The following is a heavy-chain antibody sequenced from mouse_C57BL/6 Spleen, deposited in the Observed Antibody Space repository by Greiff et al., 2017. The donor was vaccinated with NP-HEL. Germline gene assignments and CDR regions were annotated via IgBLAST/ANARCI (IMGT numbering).Heavy chain of an antibody. Sequence: LVESGAELVRPGASVTLSCKASGYTFTDYEMHWVKQTPVHGLEWIGAIDPETGGTAYNQKFKGKAILTADKSSSPAYMDLRSLTSEDSAVYYCTRADYGNPSDYWGQGTTLTVSS. CDR3: TRADYGNPSDY. CDR2: IDPETGGT. J-gene: IGHJ2*01. V-gene: IGHV1-15*01. CDR1: GYTFTDYE. D-gene: IGHD2-1*01.